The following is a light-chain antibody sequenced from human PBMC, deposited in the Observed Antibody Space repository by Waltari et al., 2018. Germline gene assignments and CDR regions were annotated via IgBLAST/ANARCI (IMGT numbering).Light chain of an antibody. Sequence: SYELTQPPSVSVSPGQTARITCFGDELPRQYAYWYQQKPGQAPLLLIYKDTERPSGIPERFSGSSSGTTVTLTISGVQAEDEADYYCQSAHCNNNLEVFGGGTRLTVL. CDR3: QSAHCNNNLEV. J-gene: IGLJ2*01. V-gene: IGLV3-25*03. CDR1: ELPRQY. CDR2: KDT.